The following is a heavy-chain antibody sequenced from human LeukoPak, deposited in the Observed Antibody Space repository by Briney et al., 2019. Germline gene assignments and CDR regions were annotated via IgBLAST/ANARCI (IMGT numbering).Heavy chain of an antibody. Sequence: GGSLKLSCAASGFTFSSYAMSWVRQAPGKGLEWVSAISGSGGSTYYADSVKGRFTISRDNSKNTLYLQMNSLRAEDTAVYYCAKASSSWQIFDYWGQGTLVTVSS. CDR1: GFTFSSYA. CDR3: AKASSSWQIFDY. V-gene: IGHV3-23*01. J-gene: IGHJ4*02. CDR2: ISGSGGST. D-gene: IGHD6-13*01.